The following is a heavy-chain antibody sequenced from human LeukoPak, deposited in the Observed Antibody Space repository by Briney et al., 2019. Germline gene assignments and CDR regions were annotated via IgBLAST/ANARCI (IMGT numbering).Heavy chain of an antibody. CDR1: GFTFSSYG. CDR2: ISYDGSNR. D-gene: IGHD5-12*01. CDR3: AKRVNGYDYFDY. Sequence: GRSLRLSCAASGFTFSSYGMHWVRQAPGKGLEWVAVISYDGSNRYYADSVKGRFTISRDNSKNTLYLQMNSLRAEDTAVYYCAKRVNGYDYFDYWGQGTLVTVSS. J-gene: IGHJ4*02. V-gene: IGHV3-30*18.